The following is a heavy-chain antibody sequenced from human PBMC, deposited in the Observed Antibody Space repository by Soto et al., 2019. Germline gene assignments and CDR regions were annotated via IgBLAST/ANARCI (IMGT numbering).Heavy chain of an antibody. CDR1: GFTFSSYG. CDR2: ISYDGSNK. J-gene: IGHJ4*02. CDR3: AKECTVVTPGLDY. D-gene: IGHD2-21*02. V-gene: IGHV3-30*18. Sequence: GGSLRLSCAASGFTFSSYGMHWVRQAPGKGLEWVAVISYDGSNKYYADSVKGRFTISRDNSKNTLYLQMNSLRAEDTAVYYCAKECTVVTPGLDYWGQGTLVTV.